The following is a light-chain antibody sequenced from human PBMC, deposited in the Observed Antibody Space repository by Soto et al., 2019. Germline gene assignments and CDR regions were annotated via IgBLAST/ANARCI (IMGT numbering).Light chain of an antibody. CDR2: RSN. J-gene: IGLJ2*01. Sequence: QSVLTQPPSASRTPGQRVTISCSGSSSNIGSNDAFWYQQLPGTAPELLIYRSNQRRSGVPDRFSGSKSGASASLAISGLRSEDEADYYCASWDYSLSGVLFGGGTKLTVL. V-gene: IGLV1-47*01. CDR1: SSNIGSND. CDR3: ASWDYSLSGVL.